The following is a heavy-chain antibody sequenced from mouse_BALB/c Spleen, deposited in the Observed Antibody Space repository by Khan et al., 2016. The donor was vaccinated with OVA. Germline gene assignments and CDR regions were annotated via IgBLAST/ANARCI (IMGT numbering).Heavy chain of an antibody. CDR2: ISYSGST. V-gene: IGHV3-2*02. CDR3: ARSYGNYLDY. D-gene: IGHD2-1*01. J-gene: IGHJ2*01. CDR1: GYSITSDYA. Sequence: EVKLQESGPGLVKPSQSLSLTCTVTGYSITSDYAWNWIRQFPGNKLEWMGYISYSGSTSYNPSLKSRISITRDTSKNQFFLQLNSVTTEDTVTYYCARSYGNYLDYWGQGTTLTVSS.